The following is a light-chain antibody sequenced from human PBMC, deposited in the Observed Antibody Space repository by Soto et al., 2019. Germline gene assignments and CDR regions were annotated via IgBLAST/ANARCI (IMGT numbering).Light chain of an antibody. CDR2: AAS. J-gene: IGKJ1*01. V-gene: IGKV1-8*01. Sequence: AIRMTQSPSSLSASTGDRVTITCRASQGISSYLAWYQQKPGKAPKLLIYAASTLQSGVPSRFSGSGSGTDFTLTISGLQSEDVATYYCQHYYSYPPTFGQGTKVEIK. CDR3: QHYYSYPPT. CDR1: QGISSY.